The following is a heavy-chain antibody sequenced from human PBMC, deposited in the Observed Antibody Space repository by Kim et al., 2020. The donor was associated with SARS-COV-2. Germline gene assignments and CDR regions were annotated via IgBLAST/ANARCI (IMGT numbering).Heavy chain of an antibody. J-gene: IGHJ1*01. Sequence: ASVKVSCKASGYTFTGYYMHWVRQAPGQGLEWMGWIHPNSGGTNYAQKFQGRVTMTRDTSISTAYMELSRLRSDDTAVYYCASPIRIAAAGTEYFQHWGQGTLVTVSS. CDR3: ASPIRIAAAGTEYFQH. D-gene: IGHD6-13*01. V-gene: IGHV1-2*02. CDR1: GYTFTGYY. CDR2: IHPNSGGT.